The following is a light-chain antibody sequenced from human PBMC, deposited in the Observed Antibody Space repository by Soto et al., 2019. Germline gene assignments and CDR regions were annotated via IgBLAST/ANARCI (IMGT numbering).Light chain of an antibody. J-gene: IGKJ3*01. CDR3: QRYHSALLT. CDR1: QDIRNY. V-gene: IGKV1-27*01. CDR2: AAS. Sequence: DIQMTQSPSSLSASVGDRVTMTCRASQDIRNYVAWYQQKPGEVPKLLIYAASTLQTGVPAPFSGGGFRTDFTLTISSLPPEDVATYYCQRYHSALLTFGPGTKVDLK.